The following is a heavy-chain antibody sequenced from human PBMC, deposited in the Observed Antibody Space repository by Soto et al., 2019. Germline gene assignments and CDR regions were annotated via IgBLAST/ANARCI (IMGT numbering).Heavy chain of an antibody. V-gene: IGHV6-1*01. Sequence: PSQTLSLTCAISGDTVSTNTAAWNLISQSPSRGLEWLGRIDYKSRWYNEYSESLKSRIAIIPDTSRNQFSLQLNSVIPEDTAVYYCARDWGYDPGPTYDYGMDVWGQGIQVPVSS. CDR2: IDYKSRWYN. CDR3: ARDWGYDPGPTYDYGMDV. J-gene: IGHJ6*02. D-gene: IGHD5-12*01. CDR1: GDTVSTNTAA.